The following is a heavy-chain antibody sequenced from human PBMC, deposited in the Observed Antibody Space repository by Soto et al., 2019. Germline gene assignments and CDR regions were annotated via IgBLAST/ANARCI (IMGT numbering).Heavy chain of an antibody. CDR1: GFSFTSYW. J-gene: IGHJ4*02. V-gene: IGHV3-7*01. CDR3: ATSSDTGYIFDF. D-gene: IGHD3-9*01. CDR2: IKQDGGEE. Sequence: EVQLVESGGGLVQPGGSLRLSCAASGFSFTSYWMSWVRQAPGKGLEWVASIKQDGGEEYYVDSVKGRFTISRDNAKNSLYLQMNSLRAEDTAVYYCATSSDTGYIFDFWGQGTLVTVSS.